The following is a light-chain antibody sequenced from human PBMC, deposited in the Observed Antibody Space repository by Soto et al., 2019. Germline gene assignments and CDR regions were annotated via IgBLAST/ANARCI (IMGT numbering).Light chain of an antibody. CDR2: DAS. Sequence: EIMMTQSLATLSVSPWERATLSPSASQSVSSNLAWYQQKPGQAPRLLIYDASTRATVIPARFSGSGSGTEFTLTISSLQSEDFAVYYCQQYNDWPPITFGQGTRLEI. V-gene: IGKV3-15*01. CDR1: QSVSSN. J-gene: IGKJ5*01. CDR3: QQYNDWPPIT.